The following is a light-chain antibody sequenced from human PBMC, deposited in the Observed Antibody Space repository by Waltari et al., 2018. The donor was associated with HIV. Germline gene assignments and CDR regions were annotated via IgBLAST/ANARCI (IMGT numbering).Light chain of an antibody. Sequence: QSALTQPPSASGSLGQSVTIPSTGSSSDIGAYDFVSWFQQHPHSAPKLLLYEVTRRPATVSDRFSGSRSGNTAFLTVAGLQPDDEATYFCSSYGDSLKVLFGGGTNVTVL. CDR1: SSDIGAYDF. CDR2: EVT. CDR3: SSYGDSLKVL. V-gene: IGLV2-8*01. J-gene: IGLJ2*01.